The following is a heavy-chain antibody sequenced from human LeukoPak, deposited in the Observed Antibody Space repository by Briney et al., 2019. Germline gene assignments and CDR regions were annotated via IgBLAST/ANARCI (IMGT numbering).Heavy chain of an antibody. Sequence: GGSLRLSCTTSGFNFRAYWMSWVRQAPGKGLEWVANIKQDGSEKYYVDSVKGRFTISRDNAKNSLYLQMNSLRVEDTAVYYCARDSLAATGTPKYFQHWGQGTLVTVSS. CDR3: ARDSLAATGTPKYFQH. CDR1: GFNFRAYW. J-gene: IGHJ1*01. V-gene: IGHV3-7*01. CDR2: IKQDGSEK. D-gene: IGHD6-13*01.